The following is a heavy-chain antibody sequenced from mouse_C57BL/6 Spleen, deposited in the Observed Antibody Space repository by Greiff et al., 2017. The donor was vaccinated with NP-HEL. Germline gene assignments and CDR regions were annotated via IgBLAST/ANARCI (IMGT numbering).Heavy chain of an antibody. V-gene: IGHV1-7*01. CDR1: GYTFTSYW. D-gene: IGHD1-1*01. Sequence: QVQLQQSGAELAKPGASVKLSCKASGYTFTSYWMHWVKQRPGQGLEWIGYINPSSGYTKYNQKFKDKATLTADKSSSTAYMQLSSLTYEDSAVYYCAPDYYGSSPRFAYWGQGTLVTVSA. CDR3: APDYYGSSPRFAY. J-gene: IGHJ3*01. CDR2: INPSSGYT.